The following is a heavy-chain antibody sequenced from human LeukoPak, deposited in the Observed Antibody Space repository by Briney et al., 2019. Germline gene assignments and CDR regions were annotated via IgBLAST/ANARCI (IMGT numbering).Heavy chain of an antibody. D-gene: IGHD5-12*01. J-gene: IGHJ4*02. CDR3: AKDLGSGYDILDY. CDR2: IKHDEREE. V-gene: IGHV3-7*03. CDR1: GFTFSDSW. Sequence: QPGGSLRLSCVASGFTFSDSWMTWVRQAPGKGLEWVASIKHDEREEYYADSVKGRFSISRDNGKNSLYLQMNSLRAEDTALYYCAKDLGSGYDILDYWGQGTLVTVSS.